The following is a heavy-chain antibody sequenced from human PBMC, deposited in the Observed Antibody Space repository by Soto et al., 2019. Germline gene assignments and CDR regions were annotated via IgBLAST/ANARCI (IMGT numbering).Heavy chain of an antibody. J-gene: IGHJ4*02. D-gene: IGHD6-13*01. CDR2: ISSSDSTI. CDR1: GFTFSDYY. V-gene: IGHV3-11*01. CDR3: ARDSSSSVAGFDY. Sequence: QVQLVESGGGVVKPGGSLRLSCAASGFTFSDYYMSWIRQAPGKGLEWVSYISSSDSTIYYADSVKGRFTISRDNAKNSLYLQVNSLSAEDTAVYYCARDSSSSVAGFDYWGQGTLVTVSS.